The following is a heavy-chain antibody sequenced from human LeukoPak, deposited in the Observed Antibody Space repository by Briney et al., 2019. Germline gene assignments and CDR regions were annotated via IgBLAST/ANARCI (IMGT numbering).Heavy chain of an antibody. CDR3: ARGEYYYGSGSYSPFDY. CDR1: GYTFTSYG. D-gene: IGHD3-10*01. J-gene: IGHJ4*02. CDR2: IGAYNGNT. V-gene: IGHV1-18*01. Sequence: ASVKVSCKASGYTFTSYGISWVRQAPGQGLEWMGWIGAYNGNTNYAQKLQGRVTMTTDTSTSTAYMELRSLRSDDTAVYYCARGEYYYGSGSYSPFDYWGQGTLVTVSS.